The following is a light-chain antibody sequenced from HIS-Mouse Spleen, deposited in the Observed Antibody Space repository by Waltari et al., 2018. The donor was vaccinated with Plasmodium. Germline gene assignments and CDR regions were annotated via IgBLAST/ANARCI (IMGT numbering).Light chain of an antibody. J-gene: IGKJ3*01. CDR2: GAS. V-gene: IGKV3-20*01. Sequence: EIVLTQSPGTLSLSPGERATLSCRASQRVSSSYLAWYQQKPGQAPRLLILGASRRATGIPDRFSGSGSGTDFTLTISRLEPEDFAVYYCQQYNNWSFTFGPGTKVDIK. CDR1: QRVSSSY. CDR3: QQYNNWSFT.